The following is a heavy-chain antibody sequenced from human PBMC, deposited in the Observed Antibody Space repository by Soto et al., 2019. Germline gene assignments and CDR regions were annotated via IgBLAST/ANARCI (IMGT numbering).Heavy chain of an antibody. V-gene: IGHV3-30-3*01. CDR3: ARDPVAYCGGDCRTFDY. CDR1: GFTFSSYA. Sequence: QVQLVESGGGVVQPGRSLRLSCAASGFTFSSYAMQWVRQAPGKGLEWVAVISYDGSNKYYADSVKGRFTISRDNSKNTLYLQMNSLRAEDTAVYYCARDPVAYCGGDCRTFDYLGPGTLVTGSA. D-gene: IGHD2-21*02. J-gene: IGHJ4*02. CDR2: ISYDGSNK.